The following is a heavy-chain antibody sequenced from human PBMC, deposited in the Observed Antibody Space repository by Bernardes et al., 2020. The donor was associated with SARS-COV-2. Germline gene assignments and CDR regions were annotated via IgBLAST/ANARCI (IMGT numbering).Heavy chain of an antibody. Sequence: GGSLRLSCAASGFTFSSYSMNWVRQAPGKGLEWVSSISSSSSYIYYADSVKGRFTISRDNAKNSLYLQMNSLRAEDTAVYYCAPYCSSTSCYIGSPNWGQGTLVTVSS. D-gene: IGHD2-2*02. CDR2: ISSSSSYI. CDR1: GFTFSSYS. J-gene: IGHJ4*02. V-gene: IGHV3-21*01. CDR3: APYCSSTSCYIGSPN.